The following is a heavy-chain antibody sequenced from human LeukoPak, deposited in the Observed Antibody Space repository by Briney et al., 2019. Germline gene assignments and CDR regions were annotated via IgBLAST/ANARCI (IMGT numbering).Heavy chain of an antibody. CDR1: GFTFSNYA. D-gene: IGHD5-18*01. Sequence: GGSLRLSCAASGFTFSNYAMSWVRQAPGKGLEWVSTISGSGGSTYYADSVKGQFTISRDNSKNTLYLQMNSLRAEDTAVYYCAKGGAARFDYWGQGTLVTVSS. CDR3: AKGGAARFDY. V-gene: IGHV3-23*01. J-gene: IGHJ4*02. CDR2: ISGSGGST.